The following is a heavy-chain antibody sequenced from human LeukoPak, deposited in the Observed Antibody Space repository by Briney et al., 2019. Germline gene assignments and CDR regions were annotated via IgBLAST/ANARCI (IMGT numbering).Heavy chain of an antibody. J-gene: IGHJ4*02. CDR3: ARRGSGYGYDY. V-gene: IGHV1-2*02. Sequence: GSVKVSCKASGYTFTDYYMHWVRQAPGQGLEWMGWINPNNDDTNYAQKFQGRVTMTRDTSISTAYMELSSLTSDDTAVYYCARRGSGYGYDYWGQGTLVTVSS. CDR1: GYTFTDYY. D-gene: IGHD5-18*01. CDR2: INPNNDDT.